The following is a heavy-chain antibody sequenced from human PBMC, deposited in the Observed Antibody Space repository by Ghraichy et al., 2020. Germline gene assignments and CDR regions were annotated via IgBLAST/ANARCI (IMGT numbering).Heavy chain of an antibody. J-gene: IGHJ4*02. CDR1: GFTFDDYA. Sequence: SLRLSCAASGFTFDDYAMHWVRQAPGKGLEWVSGISWNSGSIGYADSVKGRFTISRDNAKNSLYLQMNSLRAEDTALYYCAKDRDCSSTSCLTPPAFDYWGQGTLVTVSS. CDR3: AKDRDCSSTSCLTPPAFDY. V-gene: IGHV3-9*01. D-gene: IGHD2-2*01. CDR2: ISWNSGSI.